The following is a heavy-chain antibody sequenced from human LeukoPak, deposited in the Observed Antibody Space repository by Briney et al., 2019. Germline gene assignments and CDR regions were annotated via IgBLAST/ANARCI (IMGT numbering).Heavy chain of an antibody. Sequence: ASVKVSCKASGYTFIGYYMHWVRQAPGQGLEYMGWINPDSGDTNYAQKFQGRVTMTRDTSIGTAYMELSSLRSDDTAVYYCAKVIQGAVAFHYWGQGTLVTVSS. CDR1: GYTFIGYY. CDR2: INPDSGDT. J-gene: IGHJ4*02. D-gene: IGHD6-19*01. CDR3: AKVIQGAVAFHY. V-gene: IGHV1-2*02.